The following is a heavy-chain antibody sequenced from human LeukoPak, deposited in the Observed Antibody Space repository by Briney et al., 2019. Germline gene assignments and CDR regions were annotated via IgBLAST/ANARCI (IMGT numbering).Heavy chain of an antibody. J-gene: IGHJ5*02. CDR2: INTNTGNP. V-gene: IGHV7-4-1*02. CDR1: GYTFTSYG. Sequence: ASVKVSCKASGYTFTSYGISWVRQAPGQGLEWMGWINTNTGNPTYAQGFTGRFVFSLDTSVSTAYLQISSLKAEDTAVYYCARDQSECSGGSCYFYWFDPWGQGTLVTVSS. CDR3: ARDQSECSGGSCYFYWFDP. D-gene: IGHD2-15*01.